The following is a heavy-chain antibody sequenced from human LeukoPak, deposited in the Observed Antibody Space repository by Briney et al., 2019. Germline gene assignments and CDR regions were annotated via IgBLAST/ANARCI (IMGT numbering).Heavy chain of an antibody. D-gene: IGHD6-25*01. J-gene: IGHJ1*01. V-gene: IGHV3-64*02. Sequence: PGGSLRLSCAASGFTFSDYPMHWARQAPGKGLEYVSAISSDGSSTYYADSVKGRFTISRDNSKNTLYLQMGSLRDEDMAVYYCARDPRMGCPPSGYYEHWGQGTLVTVSS. CDR1: GFTFSDYP. CDR2: ISSDGSST. CDR3: ARDPRMGCPPSGYYEH.